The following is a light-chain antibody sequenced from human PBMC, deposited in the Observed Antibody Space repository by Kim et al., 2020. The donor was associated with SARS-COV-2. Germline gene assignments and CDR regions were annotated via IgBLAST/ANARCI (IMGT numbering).Light chain of an antibody. J-gene: IGLJ2*01. V-gene: IGLV1-44*01. CDR1: ASNIGTNA. CDR3: SAWDDSLNGVI. Sequence: GQRVTISCSGSASNIGTNAVNWYQQLPGTAPKLLIYSNDHRPSGVPDRFSGSKSGNSASLAISGLQSEDEADYYCSAWDDSLNGVIFGGGTQLTVL. CDR2: SND.